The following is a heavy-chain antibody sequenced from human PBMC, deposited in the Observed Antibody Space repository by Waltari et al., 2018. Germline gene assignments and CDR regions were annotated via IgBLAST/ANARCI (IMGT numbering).Heavy chain of an antibody. CDR1: GFTFSNTW. CDR3: TTDQGDSYTFYSFDY. D-gene: IGHD3-16*02. J-gene: IGHJ4*02. CDR2: IKTQSDGGGAT. Sequence: EVQLVESGGGLVNPGGSLRLSCAASGFTFSNTWLDWVGQAPGKGLEWIARIKTQSDGGGATYYAAPVTGRFTVSRDDSKNMLYLQMSSLKTEDTAMYYCTTDQGDSYTFYSFDYWGQGTLVTVSS. V-gene: IGHV3-15*01.